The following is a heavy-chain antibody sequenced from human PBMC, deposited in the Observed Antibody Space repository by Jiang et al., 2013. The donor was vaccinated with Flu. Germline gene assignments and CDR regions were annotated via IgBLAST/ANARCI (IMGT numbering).Heavy chain of an antibody. CDR1: GGTLNNYA. CDR2: ISPIFGAL. D-gene: IGHD2-15*01. J-gene: IGHJ6*02. V-gene: IGHV1-69*06. Sequence: GAEVKKAGSSVKVSCKASGGTLNNYAINWVRQAPGQGLDWMGMISPIFGALNYAQKFQGRVTITADIFTNTVYMELSSLRSGDTAVYYCERGTGYYYYHAMDIWGQGTTVTVSS. CDR3: ERGTGYYYYHAMDI.